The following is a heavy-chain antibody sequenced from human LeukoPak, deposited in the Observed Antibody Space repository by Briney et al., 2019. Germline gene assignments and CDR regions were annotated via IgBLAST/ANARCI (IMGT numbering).Heavy chain of an antibody. V-gene: IGHV3-30*04. CDR3: ATRDYFDY. CDR1: GFTFSSYT. J-gene: IGHJ4*02. Sequence: GGSLRLSCAASGFTFSSYTMHWVRQAPGKGLDWVAVISYDGSNKLYADSVKGRFTISRDNSKNTLYLQMNGLRAEDTAVYYCATRDYFDYWGQGTLVTVSS. CDR2: ISYDGSNK.